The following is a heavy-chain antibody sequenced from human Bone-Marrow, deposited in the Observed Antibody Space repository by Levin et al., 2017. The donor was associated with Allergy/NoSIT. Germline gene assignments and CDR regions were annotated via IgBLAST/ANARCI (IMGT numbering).Heavy chain of an antibody. D-gene: IGHD2-21*02. CDR2: VDPVGSKA. CDR3: ATLPYCGDDCYSGDFDD. J-gene: IGHJ4*02. Sequence: PGGSLRLSCKGSGYSFTSYWINWLRQMPGKGLEWMGRVDPVGSKAFYSPSFQGHVSISADKSINTAYLQWSSLKASDAAMYYCATLPYCGDDCYSGDFDDWGQGTLVTVSS. V-gene: IGHV5-10-1*01. CDR1: GYSFTSYW.